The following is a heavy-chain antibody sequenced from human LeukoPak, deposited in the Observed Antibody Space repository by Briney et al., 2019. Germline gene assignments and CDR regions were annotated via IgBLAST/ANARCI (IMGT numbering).Heavy chain of an antibody. Sequence: SETLSLTCTVSGGSISSYYWSWIRQPPGKGLEWIGYIYYSGSTYYNPSLKSRVTISVDTSKNQFSLKLSSVTAADTAVYYCARSWDYGDPTTSYFDYWGQGTLVTVSS. J-gene: IGHJ4*02. D-gene: IGHD4-17*01. CDR2: IYYSGST. CDR1: GGSISSYY. V-gene: IGHV4-59*08. CDR3: ARSWDYGDPTTSYFDY.